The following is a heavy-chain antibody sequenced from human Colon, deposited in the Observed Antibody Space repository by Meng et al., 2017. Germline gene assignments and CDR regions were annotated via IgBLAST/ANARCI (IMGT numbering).Heavy chain of an antibody. V-gene: IGHV4-31*03. D-gene: IGHD1-26*01. J-gene: IGHJ4*02. CDR1: GDSVSSNSYY. CDR3: ARDPLAVGPTDRGLDS. CDR2: IYSGGIS. Sequence: QVQLQESGPRLVKPSLTLSLTCTVSGDSVSSNSYYWTWIRQHPGTGLEWIGYIYSGGISHYNPSLKSRITMSIDTSKNQFSLQLTSVTAADTAIYYCARDPLAVGPTDRGLDSWGQGTLVTVSS.